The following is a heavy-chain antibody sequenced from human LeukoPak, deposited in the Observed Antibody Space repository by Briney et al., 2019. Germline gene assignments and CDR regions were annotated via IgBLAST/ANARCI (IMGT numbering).Heavy chain of an antibody. Sequence: PGGSLRLSCAASGFTFDDYAMHWVRRAPGKGLEWFSGISWNGSIIAYADSVKGRFTISRDNAKISLYLQMSSLSAEDTAFYYCAKDKSPREYDILTGDAFDIWGQGTMVTVSS. D-gene: IGHD3-9*01. V-gene: IGHV3-9*01. J-gene: IGHJ3*02. CDR2: ISWNGSII. CDR3: AKDKSPREYDILTGDAFDI. CDR1: GFTFDDYA.